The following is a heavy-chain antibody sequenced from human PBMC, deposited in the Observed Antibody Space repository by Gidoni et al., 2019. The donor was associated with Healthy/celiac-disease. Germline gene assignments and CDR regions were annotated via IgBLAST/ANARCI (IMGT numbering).Heavy chain of an antibody. Sequence: KKPGSSVKVSCKASGGTFSSYAISRVRQATGQGLEWMGGIIPIFGTANYAQKFQGRVTITSAESTSTAYMALSSLRSEDTAVYYCARAPSYQLLYPFDYWGQGTLVTVSS. CDR3: ARAPSYQLLYPFDY. CDR1: GGTFSSYA. V-gene: IGHV1-69*01. D-gene: IGHD2-2*02. CDR2: IIPIFGTA. J-gene: IGHJ4*02.